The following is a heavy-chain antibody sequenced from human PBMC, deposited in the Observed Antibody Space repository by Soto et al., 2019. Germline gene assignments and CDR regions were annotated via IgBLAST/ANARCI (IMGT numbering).Heavy chain of an antibody. CDR1: GFTFSSYA. CDR3: AKDPKLSGSYYGPEP. D-gene: IGHD1-26*01. J-gene: IGHJ5*02. V-gene: IGHV3-23*01. CDR2: ISGSGGST. Sequence: PGGSLRLSCAASGFTFSSYAMSWVRQAPGKGLEWVSAISGSGGSTYYADSVKGRFTISRDNSKNTLYLQMSSLRAENTAVYYCAKDPKLSGSYYGPEPWGQGTLVTISS.